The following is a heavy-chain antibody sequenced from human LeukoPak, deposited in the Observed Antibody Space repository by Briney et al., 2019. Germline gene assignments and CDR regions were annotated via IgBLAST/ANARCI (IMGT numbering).Heavy chain of an antibody. CDR3: ARVAYCGGDCYSFDY. D-gene: IGHD2-21*02. J-gene: IGHJ4*02. V-gene: IGHV4-4*07. CDR2: IYTSGST. CDR1: GDFISSYY. Sequence: SETLSLTYTVSGDFISSYYWSWIRQPAGKGLEWIGRIYTSGSTNYNPSLKSRVTMSVDTSKNQFSLKLSSVTVADTAVYYCARVAYCGGDCYSFDYWGQGTLVTVSS.